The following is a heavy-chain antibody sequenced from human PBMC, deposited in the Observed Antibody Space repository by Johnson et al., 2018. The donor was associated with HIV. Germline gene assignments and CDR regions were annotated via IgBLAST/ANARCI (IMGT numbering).Heavy chain of an antibody. Sequence: QVQLVESGGGVVQPGRSLRLSCAASGFIVSNNYMSWIRQAPGKGLEWVSYISSSGSTIYYADSVKGRFTISRDNSKNTLYLQMGSLRADDMAVYYCARGSGQWLAAGLIQGTALDVLGQGTKVIVSS. CDR2: ISSSGSTI. CDR1: GFIVSNNY. J-gene: IGHJ3*01. V-gene: IGHV3-11*04. D-gene: IGHD6-19*01. CDR3: ARGSGQWLAAGLIQGTALDV.